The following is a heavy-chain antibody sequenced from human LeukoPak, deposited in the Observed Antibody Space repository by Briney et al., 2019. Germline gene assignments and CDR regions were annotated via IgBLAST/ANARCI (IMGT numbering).Heavy chain of an antibody. J-gene: IGHJ6*03. V-gene: IGHV3-9*01. CDR1: GFNFVDYG. D-gene: IGHD6-6*01. CDR2: VNWNSGST. Sequence: GRSLRLSCAASGFNFVDYGMHWVRQAPGKGLEWVSSVNWNSGSTAYADSVKGRFPVSRDNAKKSVYLQMDSLRPDDTALYYCTKDAGVGSSSPSFYFYMDAWGKGTTVSVSS. CDR3: TKDAGVGSSSPSFYFYMDA.